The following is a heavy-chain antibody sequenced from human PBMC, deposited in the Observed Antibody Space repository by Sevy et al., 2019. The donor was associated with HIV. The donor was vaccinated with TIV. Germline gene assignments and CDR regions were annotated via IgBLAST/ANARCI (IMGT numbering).Heavy chain of an antibody. CDR1: GFTFSSYS. Sequence: GGSLRLSCAASGFTFSSYSMNWVRQAPGKGLEWVSSISSSSSYIYYADSVKGRFTISRDNAKNSLYLQMNSLRAEDTAVYYCARSVGDGYNDWFDPWGQGTLVTVSS. CDR3: ARSVGDGYNDWFDP. J-gene: IGHJ5*02. D-gene: IGHD5-12*01. V-gene: IGHV3-21*01. CDR2: ISSSSSYI.